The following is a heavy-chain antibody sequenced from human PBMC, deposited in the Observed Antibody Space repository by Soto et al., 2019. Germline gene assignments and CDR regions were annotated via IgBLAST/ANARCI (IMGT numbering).Heavy chain of an antibody. D-gene: IGHD3-10*01. CDR2: MNPNSGNT. Sequence: ASVKVSCKASGYTFTSYDINWVRQATGQGLEWMGWMNPNSGNTGYAQKFQGRVTMTRNTSISTAYMELSSLRSEDTTVYYCARSIGEHDAFDIWGQGTMVTVSS. V-gene: IGHV1-8*01. CDR3: ARSIGEHDAFDI. J-gene: IGHJ3*02. CDR1: GYTFTSYD.